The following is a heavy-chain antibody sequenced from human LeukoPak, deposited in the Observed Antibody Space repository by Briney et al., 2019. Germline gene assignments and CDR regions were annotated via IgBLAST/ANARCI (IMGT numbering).Heavy chain of an antibody. CDR3: TEDRGYYDRPRDY. CDR2: ISGSGGST. V-gene: IGHV3-23*01. Sequence: GGSLRLSCAASGFTFSSYAMSWVPQAPGKGLEWVSAISGSGGSTYYADSVKGRFTFSRDNSKNTLYLQMNSLRAEDTAVYYCTEDRGYYDRPRDYWRQGTLVTDSS. D-gene: IGHD3-22*01. J-gene: IGHJ4*02. CDR1: GFTFSSYA.